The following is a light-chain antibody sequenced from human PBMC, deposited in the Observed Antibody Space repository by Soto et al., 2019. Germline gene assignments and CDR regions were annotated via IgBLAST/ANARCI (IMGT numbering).Light chain of an antibody. Sequence: DIHMTQSPSSLSASVGDRVTITCRASQRISSYLNWYQQKPGRAPKLLIHAASSLQSGVPERFSGSGSGTAFTLTISSLQPEDFATYYCQQSHSFPRTFGQGTKLEIK. CDR2: AAS. J-gene: IGKJ2*01. CDR1: QRISSY. CDR3: QQSHSFPRT. V-gene: IGKV1-39*01.